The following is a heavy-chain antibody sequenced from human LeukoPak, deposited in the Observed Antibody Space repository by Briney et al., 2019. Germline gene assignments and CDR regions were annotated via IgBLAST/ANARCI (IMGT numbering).Heavy chain of an antibody. V-gene: IGHV3-7*01. CDR2: VRPDGSEI. D-gene: IGHD2-2*01. Sequence: GGSPRLSCAAYGFTFSNYWMSWVRQAPGKGLEWVANVRPDGSEIQCVDSMKGRFTVSRDNSENSLYLRMSSLRAEDAAVYYCATTTRSRSWDYWGQGTLVTVSS. J-gene: IGHJ4*02. CDR3: ATTTRSRSWDY. CDR1: GFTFSNYW.